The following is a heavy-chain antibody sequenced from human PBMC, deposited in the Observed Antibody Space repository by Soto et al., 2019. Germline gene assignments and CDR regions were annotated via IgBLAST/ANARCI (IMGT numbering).Heavy chain of an antibody. V-gene: IGHV4-39*07. J-gene: IGHJ4*02. CDR1: GDSISSSKYY. CDR2: IYYSGST. CDR3: ARDRHCSGGSCYFDY. Sequence: ETLSLTCTFSGDSISSSKYYWGWIRQPPGKGLEWIGSIYYSGSTYYNPSLKSRATISVDTSKNQFSLKLSSVTAADTAVYYCARDRHCSGGSCYFDYWGQGTLVTVSS. D-gene: IGHD2-15*01.